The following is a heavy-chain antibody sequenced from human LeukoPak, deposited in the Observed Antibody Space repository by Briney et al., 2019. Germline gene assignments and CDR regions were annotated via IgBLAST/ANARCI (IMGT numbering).Heavy chain of an antibody. V-gene: IGHV4-4*07. CDR3: AGRGFNTGWTFDY. J-gene: IGHJ4*01. Sequence: SETLSLTCSVSGASISTYYWSWIRQPAGKGLEWIAQIHASGRTDFKPSLKSRLSISLDTPNNQFSLMVTSVTAADTAIYYCAGRGFNTGWTFDYWGHGILVTVSS. D-gene: IGHD6-19*01. CDR2: IHASGRT. CDR1: GASISTYY.